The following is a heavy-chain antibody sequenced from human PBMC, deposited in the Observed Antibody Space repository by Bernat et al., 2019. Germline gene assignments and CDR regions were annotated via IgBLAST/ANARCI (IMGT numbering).Heavy chain of an antibody. CDR1: GDSVNSGSCY. CDR3: ARDNGIVGAAWYFDL. CDR2: VSYRGST. V-gene: IGHV4-61*01. Sequence: QVQLQESGPGLVKPSETLSLTCTVSGDSVNSGSCYWSWIRQPPGKGLEWIGYVSYRGSTNYNPSLKNRVTISADPSKNQFSLKLSSVTAADTAVYYCARDNGIVGAAWYFDLWGRGTLVSVSS. J-gene: IGHJ2*01. D-gene: IGHD1-26*01.